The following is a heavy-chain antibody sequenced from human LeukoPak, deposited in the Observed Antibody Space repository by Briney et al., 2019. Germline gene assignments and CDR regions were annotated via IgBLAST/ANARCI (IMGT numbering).Heavy chain of an antibody. Sequence: ASVKVSCEVSGYTLTELSMHWVRQAPGKGLEWMGGFDPEDGETIYAQKFQGRVTMTEDTSTDTAYMELSSLRSEDTAVYYCATIPPIVVVPAAIYWFDPWGQGTLVTVSS. V-gene: IGHV1-24*01. CDR2: FDPEDGET. J-gene: IGHJ5*02. D-gene: IGHD2-2*01. CDR3: ATIPPIVVVPAAIYWFDP. CDR1: GYTLTELS.